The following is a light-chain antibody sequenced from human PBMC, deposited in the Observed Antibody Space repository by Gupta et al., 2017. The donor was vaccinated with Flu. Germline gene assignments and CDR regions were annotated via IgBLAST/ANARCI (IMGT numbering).Light chain of an antibody. CDR3: QQNYSYPVT. Sequence: DIHMTQSPSSLSASVGDRVTVTCRASRAIRTSLNWFQQKPGRAPQSMIYNASNLQSGVPSKFSGSGSGTDFTLTISSLQPEDFATYYCQQNYSYPVTFGGGTKVGLK. V-gene: IGKV1-16*02. J-gene: IGKJ4*01. CDR2: NAS. CDR1: RAIRTS.